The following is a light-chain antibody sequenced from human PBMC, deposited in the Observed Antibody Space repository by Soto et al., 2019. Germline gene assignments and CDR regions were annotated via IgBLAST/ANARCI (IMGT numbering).Light chain of an antibody. CDR2: AAF. J-gene: IGKJ1*01. Sequence: IQLTHSPSSLSASVGDRVTISCRASQGIGTYLAWYQQKPGKAPKLLIYAAFTLHSGVPARFSGSGSGTDFTLTISSLESDDFATYYCLQHNSYPWTFGQGTKVDIK. CDR3: LQHNSYPWT. CDR1: QGIGTY. V-gene: IGKV1-9*01.